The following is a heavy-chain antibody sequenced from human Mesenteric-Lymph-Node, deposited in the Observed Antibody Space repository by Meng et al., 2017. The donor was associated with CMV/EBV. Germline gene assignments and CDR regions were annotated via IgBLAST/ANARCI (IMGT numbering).Heavy chain of an antibody. V-gene: IGHV3-9*01. Sequence: GGSLRLSCAASGFTFDDYAMHWVRQAPGKGLEWVSGITWNSGSIGYADSVWGRFTISRDNSKNTLYLQMNSLRAEDTALYYCAKHLEAAALPEVFDYWGQGVLVTVSS. D-gene: IGHD6-13*01. CDR3: AKHLEAAALPEVFDY. CDR2: ITWNSGSI. CDR1: GFTFDDYA. J-gene: IGHJ4*02.